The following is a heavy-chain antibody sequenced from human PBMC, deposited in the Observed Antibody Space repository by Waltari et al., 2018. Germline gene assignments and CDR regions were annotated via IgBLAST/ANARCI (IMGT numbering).Heavy chain of an antibody. D-gene: IGHD2-2*01. CDR1: GYTFTAYA. Sequence: QVQLAQSGSELKKPGASVKISCKASGYTFTAYAINWVRQAPGQGLELMGCITTNTGNPTYAQGFTGRFVFSLDTSVSTAYLQITSLKTEDSAVYYCAREVVPPHTIVVNWFDPWGQGTLVTVSS. CDR3: AREVVPPHTIVVNWFDP. CDR2: ITTNTGNP. V-gene: IGHV7-4-1*02. J-gene: IGHJ5*02.